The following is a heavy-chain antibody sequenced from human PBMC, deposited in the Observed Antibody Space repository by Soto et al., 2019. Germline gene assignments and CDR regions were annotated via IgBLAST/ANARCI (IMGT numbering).Heavy chain of an antibody. J-gene: IGHJ6*03. CDR2: IYYSGST. Sequence: PSETLSLTCTVSGGSISSYYWSWIRQPPGKGLEWIGYIYYSGSTNYNPSLKSRVTISVDTSKNQFSLKLSSVTAADTAVYYCARQTVTTHYYYYYYMDVWGKGTTVTVSS. V-gene: IGHV4-59*08. CDR1: GGSISSYY. CDR3: ARQTVTTHYYYYYYMDV. D-gene: IGHD4-17*01.